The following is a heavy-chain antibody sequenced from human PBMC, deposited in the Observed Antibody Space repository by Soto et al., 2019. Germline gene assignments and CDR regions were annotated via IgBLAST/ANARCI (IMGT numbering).Heavy chain of an antibody. D-gene: IGHD3-10*01. V-gene: IGHV1-69*02. CDR3: ALVTHDDAYDI. Sequence: ASVKVSCKASGGTFSSYTISWVRQAPGQGLEWMGRIIPILGIANYAQKFQGRVTITADKSTSTAYMELSSLRSEDTAVYYCALVTHDDAYDIWGQGTMVTVSS. CDR1: GGTFSSYT. J-gene: IGHJ3*02. CDR2: IIPILGIA.